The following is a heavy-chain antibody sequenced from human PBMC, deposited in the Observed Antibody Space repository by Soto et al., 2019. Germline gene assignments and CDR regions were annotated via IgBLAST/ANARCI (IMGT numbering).Heavy chain of an antibody. CDR1: GDSVSSNCAA. Sequence: SQTLSLTCGISGDSVSSNCAAWHWIRQSPSRGLEWLGRTYYRSRWYTDYAISVKSRVTISPDPSKNQFSLQLDSLTPEDTAIYYCVRDNIVAGMDLFDYWGRGTLVTVSS. J-gene: IGHJ4*02. D-gene: IGHD5-12*01. V-gene: IGHV6-1*01. CDR3: VRDNIVAGMDLFDY. CDR2: TYYRSRWYT.